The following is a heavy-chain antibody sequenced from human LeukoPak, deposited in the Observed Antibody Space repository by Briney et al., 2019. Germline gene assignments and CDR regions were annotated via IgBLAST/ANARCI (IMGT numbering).Heavy chain of an antibody. V-gene: IGHV4-39*01. CDR3: ARGPRGPAAIQWPTSSNYFDY. Sequence: VKPSETLSLTCTVSGGSISSSSYYWGWIRQPPGKRLEWIGSIYYSGSTYYNPSLKSRVTISVDTSKNQFSLKLSSVTAADTAVYYCARGPRGPAAIQWPTSSNYFDYWGQGTLVTVSS. J-gene: IGHJ4*02. CDR1: GGSISSSSYY. CDR2: IYYSGST. D-gene: IGHD2-2*02.